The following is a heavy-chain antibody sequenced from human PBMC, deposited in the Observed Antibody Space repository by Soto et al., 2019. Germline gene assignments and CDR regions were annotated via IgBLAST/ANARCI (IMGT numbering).Heavy chain of an antibody. CDR2: ISGSGGST. Sequence: GGSLRLSCAASGFTFSSYAMSWVRQAPGKGLEWVSAISGSGGSTYYADSVKGRFTISRDNSKNSLHLQMNSLRAEDTAVYYCARDPSSGDNWGQGTLVTVSS. V-gene: IGHV3-23*01. CDR3: ARDPSSGDN. CDR1: GFTFSSYA. J-gene: IGHJ4*02. D-gene: IGHD3-10*01.